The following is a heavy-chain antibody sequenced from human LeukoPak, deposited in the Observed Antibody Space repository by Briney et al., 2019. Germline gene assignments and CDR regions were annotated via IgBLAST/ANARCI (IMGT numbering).Heavy chain of an antibody. D-gene: IGHD5-12*01. CDR3: ARGDPIVATIPVDY. J-gene: IGHJ4*02. CDR1: GFTFSSYS. Sequence: GGSLRLSCAASGFTFSSYSMNWVRQAPGKGLEWVSYISSSSSTIYYADSVKGRFTISRDNAKNSLHLQMNSLRAEDTAVYYCARGDPIVATIPVDYWGQGTLVTVSS. CDR2: ISSSSSTI. V-gene: IGHV3-48*01.